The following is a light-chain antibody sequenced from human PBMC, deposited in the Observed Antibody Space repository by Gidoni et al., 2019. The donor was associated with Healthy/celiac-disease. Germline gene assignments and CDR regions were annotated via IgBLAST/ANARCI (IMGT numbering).Light chain of an antibody. J-gene: IGKJ1*01. V-gene: IGKV1-39*01. CDR1: QSLDRF. CDR3: QQRKGRPWT. CDR2: AAS. Sequence: DVPLTQSPSSLSATVGDRVTITCRASQSLDRFLNWYQQIPGKAPKLLIYAASTLQSGVPSRFSGSGSGTQFTLTITSLHPEDSANDVWQQRKGRPWTFGQGNKVEIK.